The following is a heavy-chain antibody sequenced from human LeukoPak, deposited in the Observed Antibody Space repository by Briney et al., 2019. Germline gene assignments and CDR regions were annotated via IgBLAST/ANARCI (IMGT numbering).Heavy chain of an antibody. CDR1: VGSFTVYY. CDR3: AIGLYVVVTTKFDY. J-gene: IGHJ4*02. D-gene: IGHD2-21*02. CDR2: INHRRST. V-gene: IGHV4-34*01. Sequence: SETLSLTCVVYVGSFTVYYWSWVRQPPGKGLEWIREINHRRSTNYNQSLKSRVTIYVDTSKNKFSLKLSSVTAADTAVYYCAIGLYVVVTTKFDYWGQGTLVTVSS.